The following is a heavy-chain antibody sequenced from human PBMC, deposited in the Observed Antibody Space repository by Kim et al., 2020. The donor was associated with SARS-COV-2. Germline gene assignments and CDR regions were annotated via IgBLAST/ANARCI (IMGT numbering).Heavy chain of an antibody. D-gene: IGHD6-19*01. Sequence: YAAPVKGRFTISRDDSKNTLYLQMNSLKTEDTAVYYCTTEEQWPAIHFDYWGQGTLVTVSS. V-gene: IGHV3-15*01. J-gene: IGHJ4*02. CDR3: TTEEQWPAIHFDY.